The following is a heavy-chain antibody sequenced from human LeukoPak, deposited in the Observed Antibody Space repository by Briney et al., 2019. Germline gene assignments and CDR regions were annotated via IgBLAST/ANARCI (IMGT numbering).Heavy chain of an antibody. D-gene: IGHD6-13*01. Sequence: GGSLRLSCAVSGFTFSSYEMNWVRQAPGKGLEWVSYISSSGRTIYNADSVKGRFTISRDNTKNSLYLQMNSLRAEDTAVYYCAREYSSSWYPFDYWGQGTLVTVSS. CDR3: AREYSSSWYPFDY. CDR2: ISSSGRTI. J-gene: IGHJ4*02. CDR1: GFTFSSYE. V-gene: IGHV3-48*03.